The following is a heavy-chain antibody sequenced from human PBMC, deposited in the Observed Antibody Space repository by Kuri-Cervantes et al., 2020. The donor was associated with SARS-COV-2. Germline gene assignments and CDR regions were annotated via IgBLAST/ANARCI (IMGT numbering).Heavy chain of an antibody. Sequence: SVKVSCKAFGNTFSSYAISWVRQAPGQGLEWMGRIIPLLGTASYAQKFQGLVTITADKSTNTAFMEAISLSSEDTAIYYCARDPNFENFSYYMDVWGKGTTVTVSS. CDR3: ARDPNFENFSYYMDV. CDR1: GNTFSSYA. J-gene: IGHJ6*03. D-gene: IGHD2/OR15-2a*01. V-gene: IGHV1-69*10. CDR2: IIPLLGTA.